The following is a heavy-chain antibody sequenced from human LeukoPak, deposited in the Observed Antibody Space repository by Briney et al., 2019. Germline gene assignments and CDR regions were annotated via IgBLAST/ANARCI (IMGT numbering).Heavy chain of an antibody. J-gene: IGHJ4*02. CDR1: GFTFSRYA. Sequence: GGSLRLSCAASGFTFSRYAMHWVRQAPGEGLEWVAVMSSDGSKKYYADSVKGRFTISRDNSKNTLYLQMNSLRAEDTAVYYCAKKFTGTTVISGDYFDYWGQGTLVTVSS. CDR3: AKKFTGTTVISGDYFDY. CDR2: MSSDGSKK. D-gene: IGHD4-17*01. V-gene: IGHV3-30-3*02.